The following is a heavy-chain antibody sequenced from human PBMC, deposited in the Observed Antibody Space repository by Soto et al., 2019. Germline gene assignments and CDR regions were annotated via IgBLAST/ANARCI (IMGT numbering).Heavy chain of an antibody. CDR1: GGSISSTTYY. CDR2: IYFSGNT. CDR3: ARRAYGDYVDY. D-gene: IGHD4-17*01. Sequence: PSETLSLTCTVSGGSISSTTYYWGWIRQPPGKGLEWIGSIYFSGNTYYNPSLKSRVTISVDTSKNQFSLKLSSVTAADTAVYYCARRAYGDYVDYWGQGTLVTVSS. J-gene: IGHJ4*02. V-gene: IGHV4-39*01.